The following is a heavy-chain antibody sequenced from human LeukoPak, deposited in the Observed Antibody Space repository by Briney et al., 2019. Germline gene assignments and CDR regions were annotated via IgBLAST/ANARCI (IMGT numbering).Heavy chain of an antibody. D-gene: IGHD3-16*01. J-gene: IGHJ4*02. CDR3: ARGRFGGARKYYFDY. CDR1: GGSISSYY. Sequence: SETLSLTCTVSGGSISSYYWSWIRQPPGKGLEWIGEINHSGSTNYNPSLKSRVTISVDTSKNQFSLKLSSVTSADTALYYFARGRFGGARKYYFDYGGQGTLVTVP. V-gene: IGHV4-34*01. CDR2: INHSGST.